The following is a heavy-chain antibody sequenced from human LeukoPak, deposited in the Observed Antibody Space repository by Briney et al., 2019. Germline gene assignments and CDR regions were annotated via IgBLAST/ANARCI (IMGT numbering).Heavy chain of an antibody. D-gene: IGHD3-22*01. V-gene: IGHV1-18*01. CDR2: ISAYNGNT. CDR3: ARKDDLGYYDSSGYYEYYYYMDV. J-gene: IGHJ6*03. Sequence: GASVKVSCKASGYTFTSYGISWVRQAPGQGLEWMGWISAYNGNTNYAQKFQGRVTITADKSTSTAYMELSSLRSEDTAVYYCARKDDLGYYDSSGYYEYYYYMDVWGKGTTVTVSS. CDR1: GYTFTSYG.